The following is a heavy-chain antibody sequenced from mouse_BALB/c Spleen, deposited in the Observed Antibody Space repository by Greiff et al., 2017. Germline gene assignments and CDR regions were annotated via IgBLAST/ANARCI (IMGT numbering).Heavy chain of an antibody. D-gene: IGHD4-1*01. J-gene: IGHJ1*01. CDR1: GYTFTDYN. CDR3: ASEGNWDYWYFDV. Sequence: EVQLVESGPELVKPGASVKISCKASGYTFTDYNMHWVKQSHGKSLEWIGYIYPYNGGTGYNQKFKSKATLTVDNSSSTAYMELRSLTSEDSAVYYCASEGNWDYWYFDVWGAGTTVTVSS. CDR2: IYPYNGGT. V-gene: IGHV1S29*02.